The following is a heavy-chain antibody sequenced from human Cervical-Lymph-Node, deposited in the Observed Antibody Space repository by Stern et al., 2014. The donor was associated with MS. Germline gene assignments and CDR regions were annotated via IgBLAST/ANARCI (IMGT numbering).Heavy chain of an antibody. Sequence: QVTLRESGPTLVKPTQTLTLTCTFSGFSLSTSGVGVGWIRQPPGKALEWLALIYWDDDKRYSPSLKSRLTITKDTSKNQVVITMTNMDPVDTATYYCAHLPCGGDCFSYYFDYWGQGTLVTVSS. CDR3: AHLPCGGDCFSYYFDY. J-gene: IGHJ4*02. CDR1: GFSLSTSGVG. D-gene: IGHD2-21*02. V-gene: IGHV2-5*02. CDR2: IYWDDDK.